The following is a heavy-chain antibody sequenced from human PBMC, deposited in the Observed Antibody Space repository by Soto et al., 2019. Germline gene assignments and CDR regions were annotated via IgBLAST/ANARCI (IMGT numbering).Heavy chain of an antibody. CDR2: ISYDGSNK. J-gene: IGHJ6*02. D-gene: IGHD2-2*01. V-gene: IGHV3-30*18. CDR3: AKEVGSERDSYYYGMDV. Sequence: PGGSLRLSCAASGFTFSSYGMHWVRQAPGKGLEWVAVISYDGSNKYYADSVKGRFTISRDNSKNTLYLQMNSLRAEDTAVYYCAKEVGSERDSYYYGMDVWGQGTTVTAP. CDR1: GFTFSSYG.